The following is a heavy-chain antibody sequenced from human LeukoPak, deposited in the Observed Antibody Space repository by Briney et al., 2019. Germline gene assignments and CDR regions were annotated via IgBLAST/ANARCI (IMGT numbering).Heavy chain of an antibody. Sequence: PGRSLRLSCAASGFTFSSYAMHWVRQAPGKGLEWVAVISYDGSNKYYADSVKGRFTISRDNSKNTLYLQMNSLRAEDTAVYYCARADCSSTSCHPGGSDVWGQGTTVTVSS. CDR2: ISYDGSNK. D-gene: IGHD2-2*01. V-gene: IGHV3-30-3*01. CDR1: GFTFSSYA. CDR3: ARADCSSTSCHPGGSDV. J-gene: IGHJ6*02.